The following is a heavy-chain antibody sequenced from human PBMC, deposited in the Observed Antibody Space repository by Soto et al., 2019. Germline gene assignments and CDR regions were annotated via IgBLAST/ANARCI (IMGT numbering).Heavy chain of an antibody. V-gene: IGHV1-18*01. J-gene: IGHJ4*02. CDR1: GYTFTRYY. Sequence: QVQLVQSGAEVKKPGVSVKVSCMASGYTFTRYYINWVRQAPGQGLEWMGWVSAYNGNTHYEQKLQGRVTLTTDTSTSTAYMELRSLRSDDTAVYFCARGGQWDFLSDYWGQGTLVTVSS. CDR2: VSAYNGNT. CDR3: ARGGQWDFLSDY. D-gene: IGHD1-26*01.